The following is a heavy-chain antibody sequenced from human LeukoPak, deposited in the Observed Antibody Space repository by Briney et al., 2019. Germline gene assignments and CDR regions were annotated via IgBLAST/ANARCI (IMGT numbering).Heavy chain of an antibody. J-gene: IGHJ4*02. CDR2: IIPILGIA. V-gene: IGHV1-69*04. Sequence: ASVKVSCKASGGTFSSYAISWVRQAPGQGLEWMGRIIPILGIANYAQKFQGRVTITADKSTSTAYMELSSLRSEDTAVYYCARSDITIFRVVIMPLDYWGQGTLVTVSS. CDR3: ARSDITIFRVVIMPLDY. D-gene: IGHD3-3*01. CDR1: GGTFSSYA.